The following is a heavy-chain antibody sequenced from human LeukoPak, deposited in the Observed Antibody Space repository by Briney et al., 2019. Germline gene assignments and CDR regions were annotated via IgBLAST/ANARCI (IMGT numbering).Heavy chain of an antibody. CDR2: ISSNGGST. J-gene: IGHJ4*02. CDR3: ARDLGYMTTKGPLDY. CDR1: GFTFSSYA. Sequence: GGSLRLSCAASGFTFSSYAMHWVRQAPGKGLEYVSAISSNGGSTYYANSVKGRFTISRDNSKNTLYLQMGSLRAEDMAVYYDARDLGYMTTKGPLDYWGQGTLVTVSS. D-gene: IGHD4-17*01. V-gene: IGHV3-64*01.